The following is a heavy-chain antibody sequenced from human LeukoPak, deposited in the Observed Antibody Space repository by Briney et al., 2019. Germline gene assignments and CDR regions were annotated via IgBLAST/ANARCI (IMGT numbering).Heavy chain of an antibody. J-gene: IGHJ4*02. CDR2: ISGSGGST. V-gene: IGHV3-23*01. D-gene: IGHD3-9*01. CDR3: AKHYDILTGYYSGVDY. CDR1: GFTFSSYA. Sequence: PGGSLRLSCAASGFTFSSYAMNWVRQAPGEGLEWVSTISGSGGSTYYADSVKGRFTISRDNSKTPLYLQMNSLRAEDTAVYYCAKHYDILTGYYSGVDYWGQGTLVTVSS.